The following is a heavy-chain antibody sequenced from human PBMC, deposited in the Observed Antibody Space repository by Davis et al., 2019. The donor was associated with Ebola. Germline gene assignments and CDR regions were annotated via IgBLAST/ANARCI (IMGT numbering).Heavy chain of an antibody. V-gene: IGHV2-5*02. CDR2: IYWDDDK. Sequence: SGPTLVKPTQTLTLTCTFSGFSLSTSGVGVGWIRQPPGKALEWLALIYWDDDKRYSPSLKSRLTITKDTSKNQVVLTMTNMDPVETATYSCAPVRWAAGFVYWGQGTLVTVSS. CDR1: GFSLSTSGVG. D-gene: IGHD6-13*01. CDR3: APVRWAAGFVY. J-gene: IGHJ4*02.